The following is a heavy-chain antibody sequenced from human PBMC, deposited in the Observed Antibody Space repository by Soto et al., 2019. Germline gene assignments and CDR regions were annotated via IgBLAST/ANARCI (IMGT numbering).Heavy chain of an antibody. CDR1: GFTFSEYN. J-gene: IGHJ3*02. CDR2: ISSSSSTI. Sequence: EVQLVESGRGLVQPGGSLILSCAASGFTFSEYNMNWVRQAPGKGLEWVSYISSSSSTIYYADSVKGRFTISRDDAKNSLYLQMNSLRAEDTAVYYCAGAFDIWGQGTMVTVSS. V-gene: IGHV3-48*01. CDR3: AGAFDI.